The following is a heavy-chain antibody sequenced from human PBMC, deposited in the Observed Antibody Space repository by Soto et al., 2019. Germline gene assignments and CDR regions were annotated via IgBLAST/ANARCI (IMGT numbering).Heavy chain of an antibody. Sequence: SETLSLTCAVSGESFSGYYWSWTRHSPGKGLGWIGDIDHTGTTHYNPSLKNRVTILVDRSKKHFSLTLTSVTTADTAEYFCTRGRPPRYWGQGTPVTVSS. CDR1: GESFSGYY. CDR2: IDHTGTT. V-gene: IGHV4-34*01. J-gene: IGHJ4*02. CDR3: TRGRPPRY.